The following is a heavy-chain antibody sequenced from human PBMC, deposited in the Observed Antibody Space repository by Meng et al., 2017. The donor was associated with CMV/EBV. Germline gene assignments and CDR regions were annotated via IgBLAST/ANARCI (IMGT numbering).Heavy chain of an antibody. J-gene: IGHJ5*02. V-gene: IGHV3-30-3*01. CDR3: AGPQLAYYDSSAPKS. CDR1: GFTFSSYA. D-gene: IGHD3-22*01. Sequence: GESLKISCAASGFTFSSYAMHWVRQAPGKGLEWVAVISYDGSNKYYADSVKGRFTISRDNSKNTLYLQMNSLRAEDTAVYYCAGPQLAYYDSSAPKSWGQGTLVTVSS. CDR2: ISYDGSNK.